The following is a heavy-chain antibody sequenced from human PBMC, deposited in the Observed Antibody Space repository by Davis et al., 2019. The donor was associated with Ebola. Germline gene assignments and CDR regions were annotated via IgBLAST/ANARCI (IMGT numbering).Heavy chain of an antibody. V-gene: IGHV3-7*03. Sequence: GGSLRLSCAASGFTFSSYGMHWVRQAPGKGLEWVANIKQDGSEKYYVDSVKGRLTISRDNAKNSLYLQMNSLRAEDTAVYYCARGPNYYDGYWGQGTLVTVSS. J-gene: IGHJ4*02. CDR1: GFTFSSYG. D-gene: IGHD3-22*01. CDR2: IKQDGSEK. CDR3: ARGPNYYDGY.